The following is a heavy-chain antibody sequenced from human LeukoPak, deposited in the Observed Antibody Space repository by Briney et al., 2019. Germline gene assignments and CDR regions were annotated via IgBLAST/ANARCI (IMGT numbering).Heavy chain of an antibody. CDR2: IRYDGSHE. J-gene: IGHJ4*01. D-gene: IGHD2-21*02. CDR3: AKEVRVVTAILYFDH. V-gene: IGHV3-30*02. Sequence: GWSLRLSCAASGFSFSSNDMHWVRQAPGKGLEWVAFIRYDGSHEHYIESVKGRFTVSRDNSKNTLYLQMNSLRVDDTAVYFCAKEVRVVTAILYFDHWGQGSLVTVSS. CDR1: GFSFSSND.